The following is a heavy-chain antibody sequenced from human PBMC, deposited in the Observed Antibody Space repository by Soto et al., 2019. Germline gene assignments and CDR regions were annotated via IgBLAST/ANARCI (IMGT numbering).Heavy chain of an antibody. J-gene: IGHJ4*02. CDR3: ARGGFYDSSGYYFTNDFDY. CDR2: VSHDGNNK. Sequence: QVHLVESGGGVVQPGRSLTLSCAVSGFTFSNFAMYWVRQAPGKGLEWVALVSHDGNNKYYADSVKGRFTVSRDKSMNTLVLVMNSLRTEDTAVYYCARGGFYDSSGYYFTNDFDYWGQGTLVTVSS. D-gene: IGHD3-22*01. CDR1: GFTFSNFA. V-gene: IGHV3-30*04.